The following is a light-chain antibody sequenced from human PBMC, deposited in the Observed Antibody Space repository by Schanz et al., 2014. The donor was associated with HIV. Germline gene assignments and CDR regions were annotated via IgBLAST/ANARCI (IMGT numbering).Light chain of an antibody. CDR2: AAS. Sequence: DIQMTQSPSSLSASVGDRVTITCRASQSISSYLNWYQQKPGKAPKLLIYAASTLQSGVPSRFSGSGSGTEFTLTISSLQPEDVATYYCQKYNSAKKFGQGTKVEIK. J-gene: IGKJ1*01. V-gene: IGKV1-27*01. CDR3: QKYNSAKK. CDR1: QSISSY.